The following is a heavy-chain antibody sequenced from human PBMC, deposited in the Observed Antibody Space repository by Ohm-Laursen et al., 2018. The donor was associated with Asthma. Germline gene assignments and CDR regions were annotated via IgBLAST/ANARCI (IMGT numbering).Heavy chain of an antibody. D-gene: IGHD3-9*01. Sequence: VTLSLTCAVSGGSVSGYDWSWVRQAPGRELEWIAYIQSSGGANYNPSLQSRVTLSLDTSKNQVPLRLSSVTAADTALYFCARLDWVRSMFDSWGPGIQVLVSS. CDR3: ARLDWVRSMFDS. V-gene: IGHV4-59*02. CDR2: IQSSGGA. J-gene: IGHJ5*01. CDR1: GGSVSGYD.